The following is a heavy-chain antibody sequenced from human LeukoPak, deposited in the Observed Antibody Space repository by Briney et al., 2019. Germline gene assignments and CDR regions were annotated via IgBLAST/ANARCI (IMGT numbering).Heavy chain of an antibody. CDR1: GFTFSSYS. CDR2: ISSSSYI. CDR3: ARDGHYDILTGYSPKDFQH. D-gene: IGHD3-9*01. J-gene: IGHJ1*01. Sequence: GGSLRFSCAASGFTFSSYSMNWVRQAPGKGLEWVSSISSSSYIYYADSVKGRFTISRDNAKNSLYLQMNSLRAEDTAVYYCARDGHYDILTGYSPKDFQHWGQGTLVTVSS. V-gene: IGHV3-21*01.